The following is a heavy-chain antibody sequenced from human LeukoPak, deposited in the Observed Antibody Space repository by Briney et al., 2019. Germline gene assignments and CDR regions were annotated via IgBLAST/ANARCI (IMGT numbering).Heavy chain of an antibody. J-gene: IGHJ4*02. CDR1: GYTFTGYY. V-gene: IGHV1-2*04. CDR3: ARADFDY. Sequence: ASVKVSCKASGYTFTGYYMHWVRQAPGQGLEWMGWINPNSGGTNYAQKFQGWVTMTTDTSTSTAYMELRSLRSDDTAVYYCARADFDYWGQGTLVTVSS. CDR2: INPNSGGT.